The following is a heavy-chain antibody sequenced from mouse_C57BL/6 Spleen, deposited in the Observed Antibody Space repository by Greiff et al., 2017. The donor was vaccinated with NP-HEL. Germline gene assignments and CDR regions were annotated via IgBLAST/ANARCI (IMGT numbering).Heavy chain of an antibody. V-gene: IGHV1-18*01. J-gene: IGHJ2*01. CDR2: INPNNGGT. Sequence: VQLQQSGPELVKPGASVKIPCKASGYTFTDYNMDWVKQSHGKSLEWIGDINPNNGGTIYNQKFKGKATLTVDKSSSTAYMELRSLTSEDTAVYYCARSVVATRGFDYWGQGTTLTVSS. CDR1: GYTFTDYN. D-gene: IGHD1-1*01. CDR3: ARSVVATRGFDY.